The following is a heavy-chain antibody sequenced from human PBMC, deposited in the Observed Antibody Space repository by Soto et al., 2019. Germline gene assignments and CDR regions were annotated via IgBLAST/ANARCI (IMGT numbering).Heavy chain of an antibody. Sequence: EARLLESGGGLIQPGGSLRLACEASGFNFGAYAMSWVRQSPGKGLEWVAVISGSGVSSQYADAVKGRFTISRDNSKNTLTLQMNSLRAEDTAVYYCAKPRLVAGLIKYVDFASWGQGTLVTVSS. CDR2: ISGSGVSS. CDR3: AKPRLVAGLIKYVDFAS. J-gene: IGHJ4*02. V-gene: IGHV3-23*01. CDR1: GFNFGAYA. D-gene: IGHD6-19*01.